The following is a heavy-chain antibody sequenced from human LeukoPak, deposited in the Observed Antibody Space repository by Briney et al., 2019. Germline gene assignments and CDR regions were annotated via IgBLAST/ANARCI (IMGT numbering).Heavy chain of an antibody. CDR2: ISYDGSNK. D-gene: IGHD2-2*02. J-gene: IGHJ4*02. CDR3: ARALYSFDY. CDR1: GFTFSNYG. V-gene: IGHV3-30*03. Sequence: QAGGSLRLSCAASGFTFSNYGMHWVRQAPGKGLEWVAVISYDGSNKYYADSVKGRFTISRDNSKNTLYLQMNSLRAEDTAVYYCARALYSFDYWGQGTLVTVSS.